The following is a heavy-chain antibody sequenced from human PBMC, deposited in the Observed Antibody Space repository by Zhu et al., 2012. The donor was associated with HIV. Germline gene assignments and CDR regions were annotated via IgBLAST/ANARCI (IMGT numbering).Heavy chain of an antibody. J-gene: IGHJ6*03. CDR1: GGSISSGDYY. CDR3: ARADGSGTYYYYYMDV. Sequence: QVQLQESGPGLVKPSQTLSLTCTVSGGSISSGDYYWSWIRQPPGKGLGWIAYIHHSGTTYYNPSLKSRLSISIDTSKNQFSLRLSSVSAADTAVYFCARADGSGTYYYYYMDVWGKGPRSPSP. CDR2: IHHSGTT. V-gene: IGHV4-30-4*08. D-gene: IGHD3-10*01.